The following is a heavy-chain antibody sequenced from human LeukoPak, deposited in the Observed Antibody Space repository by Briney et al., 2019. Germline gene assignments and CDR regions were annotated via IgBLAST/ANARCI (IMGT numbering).Heavy chain of an antibody. J-gene: IGHJ4*02. D-gene: IGHD6-13*01. V-gene: IGHV3-33*01. CDR1: GFTFSSYG. CDR3: ARDWDRGPGIAAAGVDY. Sequence: GRSLRLSCAASGFTFSSYGMHWVRQAPGKGLEWVAVIWYDGSNKYYADSVKGRFTISRDNSKNTLYLQMNSLRAEDTAVYYCARDWDRGPGIAAAGVDYWGQGTLVTVSS. CDR2: IWYDGSNK.